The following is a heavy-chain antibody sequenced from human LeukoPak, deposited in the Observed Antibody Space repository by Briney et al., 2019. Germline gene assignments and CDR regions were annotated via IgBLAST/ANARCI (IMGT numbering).Heavy chain of an antibody. J-gene: IGHJ4*02. CDR1: GFPFSTYD. Sequence: GGSLRLSCAASGFPFSTYDMHWVRQAPDKGLQWVAVVSSDGYRTDYPDSVRGRFTISRDNFKNTVDLQMISVTAEDTAMYFCAKGLGTGSVLARPLHYWGQGTLVTVSS. V-gene: IGHV3-30*18. CDR2: VSSDGYRT. CDR3: AKGLGTGSVLARPLHY. D-gene: IGHD3-10*01.